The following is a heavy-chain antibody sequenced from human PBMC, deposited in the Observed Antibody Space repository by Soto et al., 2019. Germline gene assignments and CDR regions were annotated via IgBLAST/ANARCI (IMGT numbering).Heavy chain of an antibody. CDR2: ISYRVDT. D-gene: IGHD2-21*02. V-gene: IGHV4-30-4*01. CDR1: GDSFSSDDYY. CDR3: ARVAGVAHCGGDCYHFNY. J-gene: IGHJ4*02. Sequence: SETLSLTCTVSGDSFSSDDYYWSWIRQPPGKGLEWIGYISYRVDTYYSPSLKSRVTMSIDTSKNQFSLNVSSVTAADTAVYYCARVAGVAHCGGDCYHFNYWGQGTLVTVSS.